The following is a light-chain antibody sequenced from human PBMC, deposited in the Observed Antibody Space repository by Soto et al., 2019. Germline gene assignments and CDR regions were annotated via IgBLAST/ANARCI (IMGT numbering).Light chain of an antibody. J-gene: IGKJ1*01. CDR1: QGISSS. CDR2: AAS. CDR3: QQLNSYPRT. V-gene: IGKV1-9*01. Sequence: DIQLTQSPSFLSASVGDRVTITCRASQGISSSLAWYQQKPGTAPKLLIYAASTLQSGVPSRFSGSGSGTEFTLTISSLRPEDFATYYCQQLNSYPRTFGQGTKVEIK.